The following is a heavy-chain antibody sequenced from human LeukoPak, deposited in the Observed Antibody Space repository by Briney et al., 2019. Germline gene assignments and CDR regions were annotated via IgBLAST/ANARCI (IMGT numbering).Heavy chain of an antibody. CDR2: IYHSGST. Sequence: SETLSLTCAVSGGSISSGGYYWSWLRQPPGKGLEWIGYIYHSGSTYYNPSLKSRVTISVDRSKNQFSLKLSSVTAADTAVYYCARLGLGEGSSGYYLFDYWGQGTLVTVSS. D-gene: IGHD3-22*01. J-gene: IGHJ4*02. V-gene: IGHV4-30-2*01. CDR3: ARLGLGEGSSGYYLFDY. CDR1: GGSISSGGYY.